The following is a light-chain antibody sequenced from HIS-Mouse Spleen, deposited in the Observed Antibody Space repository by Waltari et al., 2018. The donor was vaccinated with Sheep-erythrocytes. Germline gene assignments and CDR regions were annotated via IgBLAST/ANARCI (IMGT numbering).Light chain of an antibody. CDR2: EVS. V-gene: IGLV2-14*01. J-gene: IGLJ3*02. Sequence: QSALTQPASVSGSPGQSITISCTGSSDVGGYNYVSWYQQHPGKAPKLMIYEVSNRPSGVSNRFSGSKSGNTASLTISGLQAEDEADYYCSSYTSSSTWVFGGGTKLTVL. CDR3: SSYTSSSTWV. CDR1: SDVGGYNY.